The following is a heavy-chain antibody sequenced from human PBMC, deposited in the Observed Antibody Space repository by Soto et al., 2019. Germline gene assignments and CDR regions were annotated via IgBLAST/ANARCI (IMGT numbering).Heavy chain of an antibody. V-gene: IGHV4-61*01. D-gene: IGHD3-16*01. J-gene: IGHJ5*02. CDR2: MYYSGST. CDR3: ARSAGELVNWFYP. CDR1: GGSVRGGNYY. Sequence: KPSETLSLTCSVSGGSVRGGNYYWSWIRHPPGKGPEWIGYMYYSGSTNYNPSLKSRVTISVDTSKNQFSLRLSTVTAADTAVYYCARSAGELVNWFYPWGQGTLVTVSS.